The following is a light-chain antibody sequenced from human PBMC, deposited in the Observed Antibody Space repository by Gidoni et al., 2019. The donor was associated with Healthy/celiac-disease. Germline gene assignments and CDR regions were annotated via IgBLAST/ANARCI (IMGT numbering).Light chain of an antibody. CDR1: QSISSW. J-gene: IGKJ1*01. V-gene: IGKV1-5*01. CDR2: DAS. Sequence: IQMTPSPSTLSASVGDRVTITCRASQSISSWLAWYQQKPGKAPKLLIYDASSLESGVPSRFSGSGSGTEFTLTISSLQPDDFATYYCQQYNSYPWTFGPGTKVEIK. CDR3: QQYNSYPWT.